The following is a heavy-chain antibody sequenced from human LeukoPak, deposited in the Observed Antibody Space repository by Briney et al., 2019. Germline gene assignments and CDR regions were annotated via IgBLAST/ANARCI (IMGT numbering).Heavy chain of an antibody. J-gene: IGHJ4*02. V-gene: IGHV4-39*01. CDR3: AGFYGSVTYTYFDS. D-gene: IGHD3-10*01. Sequence: SETLSLTCTVSGVSISNTGYYWGWVRQPPGKGLEWIGTIFYSGSAYYTPSLRSRVSMSLGTSKNQFSLNLNSVTAADTALYFCAGFYGSVTYTYFDSWGQGTLVTVSS. CDR1: GVSISNTGYY. CDR2: IFYSGSA.